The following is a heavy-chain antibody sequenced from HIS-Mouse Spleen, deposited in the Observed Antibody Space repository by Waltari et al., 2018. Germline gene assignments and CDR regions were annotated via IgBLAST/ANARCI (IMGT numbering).Heavy chain of an antibody. CDR2: MNPNSGNT. D-gene: IGHD1-26*01. CDR1: GYTFPSYD. J-gene: IGHJ6*02. Sequence: QVQLVQSGAEVKKPGASVKVSCKASGYTFPSYDINWVRQATGQGLEWMGWMNPNSGNTGYAQKFQGRVTMTRNTSISTAYMELSSLKSEDTAVYYCARGSSSGSYWYYYYGMDVWGQGTTVTVSS. V-gene: IGHV1-8*01. CDR3: ARGSSSGSYWYYYYGMDV.